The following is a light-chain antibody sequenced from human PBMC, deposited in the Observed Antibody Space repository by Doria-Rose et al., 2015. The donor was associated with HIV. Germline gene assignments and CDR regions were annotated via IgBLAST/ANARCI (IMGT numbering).Light chain of an antibody. CDR3: SLYTSSSTFV. CDR1: SSDVGGYNY. Sequence: QSALIQPASVSGSPGQSITISCTGTSSDVGGYNYVSWYQQHPGKAPKFIIYDVNRRPSGVSNRFSGSKSGNTASLTISGLQAEDEADYYCSLYTSSSTFVFGIGTKVTV. J-gene: IGLJ1*01. CDR2: DVN. V-gene: IGLV2-14*03.